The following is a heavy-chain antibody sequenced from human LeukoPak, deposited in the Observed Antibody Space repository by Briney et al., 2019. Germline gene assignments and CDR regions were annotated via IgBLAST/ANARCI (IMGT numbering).Heavy chain of an antibody. Sequence: GSLRLSCAASGFTFSTYSMNWVRQAPGKGLEWVSYISGSGSTIYYADSVKGRFTISRDAAKNSLYLQMNSLRAEDTAVYYCAREPPLGSTILRGVRIYYGMDVWGQGTTVTVSS. V-gene: IGHV3-48*01. J-gene: IGHJ6*02. CDR1: GFTFSTYS. CDR2: ISGSGSTI. D-gene: IGHD3-10*01. CDR3: AREPPLGSTILRGVRIYYGMDV.